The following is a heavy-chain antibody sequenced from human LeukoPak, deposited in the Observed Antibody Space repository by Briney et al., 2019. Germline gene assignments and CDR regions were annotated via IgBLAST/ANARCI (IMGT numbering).Heavy chain of an antibody. J-gene: IGHJ4*02. Sequence: PGGSLRLSCAASGFTFSSYAMSWVRQAPGKGLEWVSAISGSGGSTYYADSVKGRFTISRDNYKNTLYLQMNSLRAEDTAVYYCARDGAYSSGWRPFDYWGQGTLVTVSS. V-gene: IGHV3-23*01. D-gene: IGHD6-19*01. CDR2: ISGSGGST. CDR1: GFTFSSYA. CDR3: ARDGAYSSGWRPFDY.